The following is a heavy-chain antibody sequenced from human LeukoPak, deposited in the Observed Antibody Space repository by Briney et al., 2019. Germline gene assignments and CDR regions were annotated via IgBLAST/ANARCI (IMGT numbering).Heavy chain of an antibody. V-gene: IGHV3-23*01. Sequence: GGSLRLSCAASGFTFSSYWMSWVRQAPGKGLEWVSAISGSGGSTYYADSVKGRFTISRDNSKNTLYLQMNSLRAEDTAVYYCAKDSSRVSGWYQWAPTYYFDYWGQGTLVTVSS. J-gene: IGHJ4*02. CDR2: ISGSGGST. D-gene: IGHD6-19*01. CDR1: GFTFSSYW. CDR3: AKDSSRVSGWYQWAPTYYFDY.